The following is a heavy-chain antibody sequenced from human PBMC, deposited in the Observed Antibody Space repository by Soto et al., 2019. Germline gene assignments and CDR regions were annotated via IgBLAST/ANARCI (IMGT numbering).Heavy chain of an antibody. CDR2: ISGSGGST. D-gene: IGHD5-18*01. Sequence: VGSLRLSCAASGFTFSSYAMSWVRQAPGKGLEWVSAISGSGGSTYYADSVKGRFTISRDNSKNTLYLQMNSLRAEDTAVYYCAKDPSRNSYGLYFVYWGQGTLVTVSS. CDR3: AKDPSRNSYGLYFVY. V-gene: IGHV3-23*01. J-gene: IGHJ4*02. CDR1: GFTFSSYA.